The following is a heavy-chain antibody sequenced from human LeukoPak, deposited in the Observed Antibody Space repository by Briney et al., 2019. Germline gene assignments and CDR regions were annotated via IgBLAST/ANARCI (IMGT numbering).Heavy chain of an antibody. Sequence: SETLSLTCTVSGGSISSSSYYWGWIRQPPGKGLEWIGSIYYSGSTYYNPSLKSRVTISVDTSKNQFSLKLSSVTAEDTAVYYCYVHHYYYYMDVWGKGTTVTVSS. CDR3: YVHHYYYYMDV. CDR2: IYYSGST. J-gene: IGHJ6*03. D-gene: IGHD3-16*01. V-gene: IGHV4-39*07. CDR1: GGSISSSSYY.